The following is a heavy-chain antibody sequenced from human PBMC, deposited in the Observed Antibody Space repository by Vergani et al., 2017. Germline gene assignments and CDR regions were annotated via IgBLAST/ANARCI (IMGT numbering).Heavy chain of an antibody. J-gene: IGHJ4*02. CDR1: GGSISSGSYY. Sequence: QVQLQESGPGLVKPSQTLSLTCTVSGGSISSGSYYWSWIRPPAGKGLEWIGRIYTSGSTNYNPALKSRVTISVDTSKNQFSLKLSSVTAADTAVYYCARGFSSSWYFDYWGQGTLVTVSS. CDR2: IYTSGST. CDR3: ARGFSSSWYFDY. D-gene: IGHD6-13*01. V-gene: IGHV4-61*02.